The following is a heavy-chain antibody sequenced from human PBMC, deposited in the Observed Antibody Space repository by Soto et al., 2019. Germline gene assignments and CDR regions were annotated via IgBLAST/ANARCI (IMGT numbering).Heavy chain of an antibody. Sequence: DVQLVESGGGLVQPGGSLRLSCVASGFIFSDSWMSWVRQAPGKGLEWVGNVNQNGGVRNYVDSVTGRFTISRDNAKNSLYLQINSLRAEDTAEYYCARGHYGMDVWGQGTTVTVSS. CDR1: GFIFSDSW. V-gene: IGHV3-7*05. CDR2: VNQNGGVR. J-gene: IGHJ6*02. CDR3: ARGHYGMDV.